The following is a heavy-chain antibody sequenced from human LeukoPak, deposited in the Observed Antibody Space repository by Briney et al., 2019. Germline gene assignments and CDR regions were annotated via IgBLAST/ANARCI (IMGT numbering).Heavy chain of an antibody. D-gene: IGHD6-13*01. J-gene: IGHJ6*03. V-gene: IGHV3-30*02. CDR1: GFTFSSYG. CDR3: AKGASGTDWYYYYYMDV. CDR2: IRYDGSNK. Sequence: GGSLRLSCAASGFTFSSYGMHWVRQARGKGLEWVSFIRYDGSNKYYADSVKGRFTISRDNSKNTLYLQMSSLRAEDTAVYYCAKGASGTDWYYYYYMDVWGKGTTVTISS.